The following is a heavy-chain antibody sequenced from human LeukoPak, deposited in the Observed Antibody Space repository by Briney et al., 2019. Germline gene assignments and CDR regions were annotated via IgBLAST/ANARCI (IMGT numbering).Heavy chain of an antibody. Sequence: SETLSLTCTVSGGSISSSSYYWGWIRQPPGKGLEWIGSIYYSGSTYYNPSLKSQVTISVDTSKNQSSLKLSSVTAADTAVYYCARRNSYAYHFDYWGQGTLVTVSS. D-gene: IGHD5-18*01. J-gene: IGHJ4*02. V-gene: IGHV4-39*01. CDR2: IYYSGST. CDR3: ARRNSYAYHFDY. CDR1: GGSISSSSYY.